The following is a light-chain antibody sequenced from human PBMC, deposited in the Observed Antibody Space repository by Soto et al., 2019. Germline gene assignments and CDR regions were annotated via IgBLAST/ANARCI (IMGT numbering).Light chain of an antibody. CDR3: EQRSSWPLT. J-gene: IGKJ4*01. CDR2: DAS. V-gene: IGKV3-11*01. Sequence: EIVLTQSPATLPLSPGERATLSCRASQSVKSLLGWYQQRPGQAPRLVIYDASYRATGIPARFSGSGWGTDFTLTISSLEPEDFGVYYCEQRSSWPLTFGGGTKVEI. CDR1: QSVKSL.